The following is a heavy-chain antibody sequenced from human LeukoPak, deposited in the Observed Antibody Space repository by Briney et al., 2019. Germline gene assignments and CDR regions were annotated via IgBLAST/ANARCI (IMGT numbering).Heavy chain of an antibody. CDR3: ATSRITYYYGSGSYLGY. D-gene: IGHD3-10*01. J-gene: IGHJ4*02. Sequence: ASVKVSCKASGYTFTSYDINWVRQATGQGLEWMGWMNPNSGNTGYAQKFQGRVTMTRNTSISTAYMELSSLRSEDTAVYYCATSRITYYYGSGSYLGYWGQGTLVTVSS. CDR2: MNPNSGNT. V-gene: IGHV1-8*01. CDR1: GYTFTSYD.